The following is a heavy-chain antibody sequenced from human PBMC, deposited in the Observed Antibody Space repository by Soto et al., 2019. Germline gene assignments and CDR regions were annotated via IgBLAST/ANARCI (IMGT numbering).Heavy chain of an antibody. J-gene: IGHJ3*02. CDR3: ARVSKGGAFDI. CDR1: GFTFSSYG. Sequence: QVQLVESGGGVVQPGRSLRLSCAASGFTFSSYGMHWVRQAPGKRLEWVAVIWYDGSNKYYADSVKGRFTISRDNSKNTLYLQMNSLRAEDTAVYYCARVSKGGAFDIWGQGTMVTVSS. D-gene: IGHD3-16*01. CDR2: IWYDGSNK. V-gene: IGHV3-33*01.